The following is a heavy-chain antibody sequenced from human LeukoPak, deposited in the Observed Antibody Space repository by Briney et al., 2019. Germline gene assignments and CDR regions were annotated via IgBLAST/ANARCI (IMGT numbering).Heavy chain of an antibody. J-gene: IGHJ4*02. CDR2: ISGDGSTT. V-gene: IGHV3-43*02. CDR1: GFTFYDYA. Sequence: HPGGSLRLSCAASGFTFYDYAMHWVRQCPGKGLEWVSLISGDGSTTNYADSVKGRFTISRDNSKNSLYLQMNSLRTEDTALYYCAKDAVRYSSGWDFDYWGQGTLVTVSS. CDR3: AKDAVRYSSGWDFDY. D-gene: IGHD6-19*01.